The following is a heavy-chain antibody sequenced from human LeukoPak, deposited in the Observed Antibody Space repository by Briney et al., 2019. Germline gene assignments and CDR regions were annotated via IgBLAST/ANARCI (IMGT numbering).Heavy chain of an antibody. CDR2: IIPIFGTA. CDR3: ASYSGDHRGPDY. Sequence: EASVKVSCEASGYTFTGYYMHWVRQAPGQGLEWMGGIIPIFGTANYAQKFQGRVTITADKSTSTAYMELSSLRSEDTAVYYCASYSGDHRGPDYWGQGTLVTVSS. CDR1: GYTFTGYY. V-gene: IGHV1-69*06. D-gene: IGHD2-21*02. J-gene: IGHJ4*02.